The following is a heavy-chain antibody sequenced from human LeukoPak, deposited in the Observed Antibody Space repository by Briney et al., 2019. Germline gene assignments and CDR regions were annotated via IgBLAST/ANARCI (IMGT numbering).Heavy chain of an antibody. Sequence: SVKVSCKASGFTFTSSAVQWVRQARGQRLEWIGWIVVGSGNTNYAQKFQERVTITRDMSTSTAYMELSSLRSEDTAVYYCAAEGNDSSGYYQAYNWYFDLWGRGTLVTVSS. J-gene: IGHJ2*01. CDR1: GFTFTSSA. CDR3: AAEGNDSSGYYQAYNWYFDL. V-gene: IGHV1-58*01. CDR2: IVVGSGNT. D-gene: IGHD3-22*01.